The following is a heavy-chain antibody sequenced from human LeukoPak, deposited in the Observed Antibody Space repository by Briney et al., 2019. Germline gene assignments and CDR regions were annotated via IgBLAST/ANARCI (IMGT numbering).Heavy chain of an antibody. Sequence: GGSLRLSCAASGFAFSSNWMHWVRQAPGKGLVWVSRINEDGSTTNYADSVKGRSTIFRDNAKNTLYLQMNSLRAEDTAVYYCVRDLGGRSGHWGQGTLVTVSS. CDR1: GFAFSSNW. J-gene: IGHJ4*02. V-gene: IGHV3-74*01. CDR3: VRDLGGRSGH. CDR2: INEDGSTT. D-gene: IGHD1-26*01.